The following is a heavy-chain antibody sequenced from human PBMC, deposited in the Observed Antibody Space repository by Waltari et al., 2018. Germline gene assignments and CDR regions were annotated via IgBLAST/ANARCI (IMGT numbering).Heavy chain of an antibody. J-gene: IGHJ5*02. CDR2: IYYRGST. D-gene: IGHD2-15*01. CDR3: ARACRDIVVVVAAEYNWFDP. V-gene: IGHV4-31*03. CDR1: GGSISSGGYY. Sequence: QVQLQESGPGLVKPSQTLSLTCTVSGGSISSGGYYWSWIRQHPGKGLEWNGYIYYRGSTYYHPSLKSRVTISVDTSKNQFSLKLSSVTAADTAVYYCARACRDIVVVVAAEYNWFDPWGQGTLVTVSS.